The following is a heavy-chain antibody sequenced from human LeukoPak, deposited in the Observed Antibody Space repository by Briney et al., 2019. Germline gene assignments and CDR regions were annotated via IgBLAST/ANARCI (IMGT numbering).Heavy chain of an antibody. CDR1: GYTFTSYG. CDR3: ARDSGPLWTGSGVYYYYYGMDV. J-gene: IGHJ6*02. D-gene: IGHD3-10*01. V-gene: IGHV1-18*01. CDR2: ISAYNGNT. Sequence: ASVKVSCKASGYTFTSYGISWVRQAPGQGLEWMGWISAYNGNTNYAQKLQGRVTMTTDTSTSTAYMELRSLRSDDTAVYYCARDSGPLWTGSGVYYYYYGMDVWGQGTTVTVSS.